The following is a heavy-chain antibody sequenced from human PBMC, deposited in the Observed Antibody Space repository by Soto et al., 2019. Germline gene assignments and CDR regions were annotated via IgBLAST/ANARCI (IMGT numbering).Heavy chain of an antibody. D-gene: IGHD2-2*01. V-gene: IGHV1-58*01. J-gene: IGHJ6*02. Sequence: SVKVSCKASGFTFTSSAVQWGRQARRQLHGWIGWIGVGSGNTNYAQKFQERVTITRDMSTSTAYMELSSLRSEDTAVYYCAADTGYCSSTSCDHYYYYGMDVWGQGTTVTVSS. CDR2: IGVGSGNT. CDR3: AADTGYCSSTSCDHYYYYGMDV. CDR1: GFTFTSSA.